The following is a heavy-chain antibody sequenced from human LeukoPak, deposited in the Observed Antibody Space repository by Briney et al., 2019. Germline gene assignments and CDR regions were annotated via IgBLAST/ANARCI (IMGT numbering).Heavy chain of an antibody. CDR3: ARLPTSGYCSSTSCPPHY. CDR2: ISGSSSYI. V-gene: IGHV3-21*01. D-gene: IGHD2-2*01. CDR1: GFTFSSYS. Sequence: GGSLRLSCAASGFTFSSYSMNWVRQAPGKGLEWVSSISGSSSYIYYADSVKGRFTISRDNAKNSLYLQMNSLRAEDTAVYYCARLPTSGYCSSTSCPPHYWGQGTLVTVSS. J-gene: IGHJ4*02.